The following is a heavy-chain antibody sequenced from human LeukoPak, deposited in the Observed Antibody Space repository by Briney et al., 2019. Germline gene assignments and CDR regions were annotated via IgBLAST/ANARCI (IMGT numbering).Heavy chain of an antibody. Sequence: PSETLSLTCAVYGGSFSGYYWSWIRQPPGKGLEWIGEINHSGSTNYNPSLKSRVTISVDTSKNQFSLKLSSVTAADTAVYYCARRGDDSSGYFSNWFDPWGQGTLVTVSS. V-gene: IGHV4-34*01. CDR2: INHSGST. CDR3: ARRGDDSSGYFSNWFDP. J-gene: IGHJ5*02. CDR1: GGSFSGYY. D-gene: IGHD3-22*01.